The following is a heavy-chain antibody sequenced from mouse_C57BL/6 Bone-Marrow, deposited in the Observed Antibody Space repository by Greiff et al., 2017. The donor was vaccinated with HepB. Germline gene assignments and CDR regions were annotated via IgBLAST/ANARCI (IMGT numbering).Heavy chain of an antibody. Sequence: EVQVVESGGGLVQPGGSMKLSCAASGFTFSDAWMDWVRQSPEKGLEWVAEIRNKANNHATYYAESVKGRFTISRDDSKSSVYLQMNSLRAEDTGIYYCTRPTTVVARAYWGQGTLVTVSA. D-gene: IGHD1-1*01. CDR3: TRPTTVVARAY. CDR1: GFTFSDAW. CDR2: IRNKANNHAT. J-gene: IGHJ3*01. V-gene: IGHV6-6*01.